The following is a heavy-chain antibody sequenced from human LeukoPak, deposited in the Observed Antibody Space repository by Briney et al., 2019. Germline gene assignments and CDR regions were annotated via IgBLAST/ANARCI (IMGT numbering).Heavy chain of an antibody. CDR1: ALPPSNYA. Sequence: PGGSLRLSCAASALPPSNYAMSWVRQAPGKGLEWVSSISDGGRTAYTDSVKGRFFISRETATNTLYLQMNSLRVEDTAVYYCAKECDYGNTSHMPCYWGQGTLVTVSS. CDR3: AKECDYGNTSHMPCY. J-gene: IGHJ4*02. CDR2: ISDGGRT. D-gene: IGHD4-17*01. V-gene: IGHV3-23*01.